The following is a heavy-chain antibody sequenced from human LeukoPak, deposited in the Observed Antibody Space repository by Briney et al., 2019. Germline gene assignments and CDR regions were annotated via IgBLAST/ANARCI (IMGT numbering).Heavy chain of an antibody. D-gene: IGHD6-13*01. CDR1: GGSFSGYY. V-gene: IGHV4-34*01. CDR3: ARAPRIAAAGIFDY. Sequence: PSETLSLTCAVYGGSFSGYYWSWLRQPPGKGLEWIGEINHSGSTNYNPSLKSRVTISVDTSKNQFSLKLSSVTAADTAVYYCARAPRIAAAGIFDYWGQGTLVTVSS. CDR2: INHSGST. J-gene: IGHJ4*02.